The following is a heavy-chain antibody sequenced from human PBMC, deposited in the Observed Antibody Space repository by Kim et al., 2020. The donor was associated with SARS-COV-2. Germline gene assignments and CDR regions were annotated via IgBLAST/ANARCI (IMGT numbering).Heavy chain of an antibody. CDR2: MNPNSGNT. Sequence: ASVKVSCKASGYTFTSYDINWVRQATGQGLEWMGWMNPNSGNTGYAQKFQGRVTMTRNTSISTAYMELSSLRSEDTAVYYCARGWYSSSWYDITEYPWGQGTLVTVSS. CDR1: GYTFTSYD. CDR3: ARGWYSSSWYDITEYP. V-gene: IGHV1-8*01. J-gene: IGHJ5*02. D-gene: IGHD6-13*01.